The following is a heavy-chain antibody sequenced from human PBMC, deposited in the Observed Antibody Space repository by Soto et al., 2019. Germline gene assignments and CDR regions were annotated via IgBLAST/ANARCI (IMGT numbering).Heavy chain of an antibody. CDR2: ISAGGNTK. Sequence: QVQLVESGGGVVKPGTSVRLACAASGFTLSNIGMQWVRQAPGKGLEWVAVISAGGNTKYNADSVKGRFTISRDNSKNTLFLRMNSLRTESTAVYYCAKESGGERDAAYFDLWGQGTLVTVSA. CDR3: AKESGGERDAAYFDL. V-gene: IGHV3-30*18. D-gene: IGHD2-21*01. CDR1: GFTLSNIG. J-gene: IGHJ4*02.